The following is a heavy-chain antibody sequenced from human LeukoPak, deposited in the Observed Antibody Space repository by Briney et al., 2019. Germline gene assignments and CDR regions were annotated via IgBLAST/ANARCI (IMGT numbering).Heavy chain of an antibody. CDR1: GGSISSYY. J-gene: IGHJ4*02. CDR2: IYYSGST. V-gene: IGHV4-59*01. D-gene: IGHD3-10*01. Sequence: SETLSLTCTVSGGSISSYYWSWIRQPPGKGLEWIGYIYYSGSTNYNPSLKSRVTISVDTSKNQFSLKLSSVTAADTAVYYCARRPYGSGSYIIWGQGTLVTVSS. CDR3: ARRPYGSGSYII.